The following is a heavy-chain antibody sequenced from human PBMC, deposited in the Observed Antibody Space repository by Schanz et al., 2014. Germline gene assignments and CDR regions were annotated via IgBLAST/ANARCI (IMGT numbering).Heavy chain of an antibody. D-gene: IGHD3-22*01. V-gene: IGHV3-30*02. J-gene: IGHJ4*02. CDR3: AKDLPSDYYIAY. CDR1: GITFSGCG. Sequence: QVKLVESGGGVVQPGGSLRLSCATSGITFSGCGMHWVRQAPGKGLDWVAFIAYDGSRKYYADSVKGRFTISRDNSKNTLYLQMNSLRAEDTAVYYCAKDLPSDYYIAYWGQGTLVTVSS. CDR2: IAYDGSRK.